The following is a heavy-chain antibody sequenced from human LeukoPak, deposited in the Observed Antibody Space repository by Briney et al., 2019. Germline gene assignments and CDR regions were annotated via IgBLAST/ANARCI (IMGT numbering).Heavy chain of an antibody. J-gene: IGHJ4*02. Sequence: PGGSLRLSCAASGFTFSSYGMHWVRQAPGKGLEWVAVIWYDGSNKYYADPVKGRFTISRDNSKNTLYLQMNSLRAEDTAVYYCAREDHGSSWPPLDYWGQGTLVTVSS. CDR2: IWYDGSNK. CDR1: GFTFSSYG. D-gene: IGHD6-13*01. V-gene: IGHV3-33*01. CDR3: AREDHGSSWPPLDY.